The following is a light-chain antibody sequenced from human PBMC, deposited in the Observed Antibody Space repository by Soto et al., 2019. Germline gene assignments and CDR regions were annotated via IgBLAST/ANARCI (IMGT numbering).Light chain of an antibody. J-gene: IGKJ5*01. CDR1: QDISTS. Sequence: DIQMTQSPSAMSASIGDRVTITCRASQDISTSLAWFQQKPGRVPTRLIYASSTLERGVPSRFSGSGSGTVFTLTISSLQPEDFATYYCLQHSSYPFTFSQGTRLEIK. CDR3: LQHSSYPFT. CDR2: ASS. V-gene: IGKV1-17*03.